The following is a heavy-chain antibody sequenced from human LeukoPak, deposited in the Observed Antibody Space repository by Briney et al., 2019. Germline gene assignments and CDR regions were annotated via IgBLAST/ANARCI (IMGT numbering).Heavy chain of an antibody. CDR1: GFTFSSYA. CDR2: ISGSGGST. CDR3: ATGRITMIVVVITGYFQH. J-gene: IGHJ1*01. V-gene: IGHV3-23*01. D-gene: IGHD3-22*01. Sequence: RPGGSPRLSCAASGFTFSSYAMSWVRQAPGKGLEWVSAISGSGGSTYYADSVKGRFTISRDNSKNTLYLQMNSLRAEDTAVYYCATGRITMIVVVITGYFQHWGQGTLVTVSS.